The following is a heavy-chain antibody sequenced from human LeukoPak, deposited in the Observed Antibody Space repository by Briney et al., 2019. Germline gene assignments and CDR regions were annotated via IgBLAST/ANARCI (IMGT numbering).Heavy chain of an antibody. CDR1: GGTFSSYA. J-gene: IGHJ4*02. CDR3: ASSGYSSSWTESQFDY. Sequence: ASVKVSCKASGGTFSSYAISWVRQAPGQGLEWMGGIIPIFGTANYAQKFRGRVTITADKSTSTAYMELSSLRSEDTAVYYCASSGYSSSWTESQFDYWDQGTLVTVSS. CDR2: IIPIFGTA. V-gene: IGHV1-69*06. D-gene: IGHD6-13*01.